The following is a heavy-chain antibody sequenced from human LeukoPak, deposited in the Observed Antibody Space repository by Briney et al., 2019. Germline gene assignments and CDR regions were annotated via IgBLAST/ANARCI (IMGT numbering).Heavy chain of an antibody. Sequence: GESLKISCEASGYTFTHWWIGWVRQMPGKGLERMGIISPGDPDTRYSPSFQGQVTISADTSISTAYLQWSSLKASDTAMYYCARLGGPHSRGLRSHLDYWGQGTQLTVSS. J-gene: IGHJ4*02. D-gene: IGHD2-15*01. V-gene: IGHV5-51*01. CDR2: ISPGDPDT. CDR1: GYTFTHWW. CDR3: ARLGGPHSRGLRSHLDY.